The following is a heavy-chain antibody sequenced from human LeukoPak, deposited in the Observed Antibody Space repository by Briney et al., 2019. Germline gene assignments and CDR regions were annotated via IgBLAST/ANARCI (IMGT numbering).Heavy chain of an antibody. CDR3: ARLPVAYSGMDV. CDR2: IYTDGST. V-gene: IGHV4-4*09. Sequence: SETLSLTCTVSGGSISSDYWSWIRQPPGRGLEWIGYIYTDGSTNYNPSLKSRVTISVDTSKNQFALKLSSVTAADTAVYYCARLPVAYSGMDVWGQGTAVTVSS. J-gene: IGHJ6*02. CDR1: GGSISSDY.